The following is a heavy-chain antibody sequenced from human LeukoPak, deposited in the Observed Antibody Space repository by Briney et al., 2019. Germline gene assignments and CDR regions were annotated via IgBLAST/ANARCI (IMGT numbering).Heavy chain of an antibody. Sequence: SETLSLTCTVSGYSISSGYYWGWIRQPPGKGLEWIGSIYHSGSTYYNPSLKSRVTISVGTSKNQFSLKLSSVTAAETAVYYCARVYDYVWGSYRKMIFNYWGQGTLVTVSS. CDR3: ARVYDYVWGSYRKMIFNY. J-gene: IGHJ4*02. V-gene: IGHV4-38-2*02. D-gene: IGHD3-16*02. CDR1: GYSISSGYY. CDR2: IYHSGST.